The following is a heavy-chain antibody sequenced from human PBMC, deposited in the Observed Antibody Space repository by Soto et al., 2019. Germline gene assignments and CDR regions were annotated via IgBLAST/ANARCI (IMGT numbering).Heavy chain of an antibody. CDR3: ARCGFNHVFDL. J-gene: IGHJ3*01. CDR1: GFAFSSYW. Sequence: EEQLVESGGGLVQPGGSLRLSCAASGFAFSSYWIHWVRQDPGKGLVWVSRINNDGSDTIYADSVKGRFTISRDNADNTLYLQMSSLRAEDTAVYFCARCGFNHVFDLWGQGTMVTVSS. V-gene: IGHV3-74*01. CDR2: INNDGSDT. D-gene: IGHD5-12*01.